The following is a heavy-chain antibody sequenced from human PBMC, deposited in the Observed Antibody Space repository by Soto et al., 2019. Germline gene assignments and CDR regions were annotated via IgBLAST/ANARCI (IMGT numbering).Heavy chain of an antibody. CDR2: INPSGGST. CDR1: GYTFTSYY. V-gene: IGHV1-46*01. D-gene: IGHD2-15*01. Sequence: ASVKVSCKASGYTFTSYYMHWVRQAPGQGLEWMGVINPSGGSTSYAQKFQGRVTMTRDTSTSTVYMELSSLRSEDTAVYYCAREGRVVAALYYYYGMDVWGQGTTVTVSS. J-gene: IGHJ6*02. CDR3: AREGRVVAALYYYYGMDV.